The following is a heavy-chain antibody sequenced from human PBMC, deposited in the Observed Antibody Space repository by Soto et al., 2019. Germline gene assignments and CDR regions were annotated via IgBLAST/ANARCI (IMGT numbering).Heavy chain of an antibody. J-gene: IGHJ5*02. D-gene: IGHD5-12*01. V-gene: IGHV1-69*13. Sequence: GASVKVSCTASGGTFSSYAISWVRQAPGQGLEWMGGIIPIFGTANYAQKFQGRVTITADESTSTAYMELSSLRSEDTAVYYCAIFVEMATIRNWFDPWGQGTLVTVSS. CDR2: IIPIFGTA. CDR1: GGTFSSYA. CDR3: AIFVEMATIRNWFDP.